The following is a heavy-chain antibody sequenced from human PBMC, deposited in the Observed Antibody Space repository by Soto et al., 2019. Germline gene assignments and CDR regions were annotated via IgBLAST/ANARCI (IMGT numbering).Heavy chain of an antibody. V-gene: IGHV5-51*01. CDR1: GYSFTSYW. CDR2: IYPGDSDT. J-gene: IGHJ6*02. D-gene: IGHD3-3*01. Sequence: RGESLKISCKGSGYSFTSYWIGWVRQMPGKGLEWMGIIYPGDSDTRYSPSFQGQVTISADKSISTAYLQWSSLKASDTAMYYCARGSFWSGYYTAHYYYYYGMDVWGQGTTVTVSS. CDR3: ARGSFWSGYYTAHYYYYYGMDV.